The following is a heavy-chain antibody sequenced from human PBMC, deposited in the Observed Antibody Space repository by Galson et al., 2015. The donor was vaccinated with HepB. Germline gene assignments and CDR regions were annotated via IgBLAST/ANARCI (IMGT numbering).Heavy chain of an antibody. D-gene: IGHD5-24*01. J-gene: IGHJ4*02. CDR1: GYSFDYYW. V-gene: IGHV5-51*01. CDR3: AGLVDGYKDY. CDR2: IYPGESET. Sequence: QSGAEVKRPGESLKISCQGSGYSFDYYWIAWVRQMPGKGLEWMGIIYPGESETRFGPSSQGQVSFSVDRSTSPAYLHWNSLKASDTAIYYCAGLVDGYKDYWGQGTLVTVSS.